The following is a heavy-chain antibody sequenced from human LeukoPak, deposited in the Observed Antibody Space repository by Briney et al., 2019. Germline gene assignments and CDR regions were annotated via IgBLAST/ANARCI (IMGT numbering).Heavy chain of an antibody. J-gene: IGHJ1*01. D-gene: IGHD1-7*01. Sequence: SETLSLTCTVSGGSISSYYWSWIRQPPGKGLEWIGYIYYSGSTNYNPSLKSRVTVSVDTSKNQFSLKLSSVTAADTAVYYCAREHNWNYVAYFQHWGQGTLVTVSS. V-gene: IGHV4-59*01. CDR1: GGSISSYY. CDR2: IYYSGST. CDR3: AREHNWNYVAYFQH.